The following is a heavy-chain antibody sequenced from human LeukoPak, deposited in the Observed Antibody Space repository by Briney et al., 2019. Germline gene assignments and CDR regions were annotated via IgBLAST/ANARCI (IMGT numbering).Heavy chain of an antibody. CDR1: GFTFSGSA. Sequence: PGGSLRLSCAASGFTFSGSALHWVRQASGKGLEWVGRIRSTANGYATAYAASVKGRFTISRDDSKNTAYLQMDSLKTEDTAVYYCAKDPTHFRVWDDYDNTRLNYWGQGTLVTVSS. D-gene: IGHD3-22*01. J-gene: IGHJ4*02. V-gene: IGHV3-73*01. CDR2: IRSTANGYAT. CDR3: AKDPTHFRVWDDYDNTRLNY.